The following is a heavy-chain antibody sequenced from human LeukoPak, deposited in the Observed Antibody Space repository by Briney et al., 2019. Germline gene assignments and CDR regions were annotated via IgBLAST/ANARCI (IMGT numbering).Heavy chain of an antibody. CDR3: AIAAKDVANWFDP. CDR2: FDPEDGET. V-gene: IGHV1-24*01. CDR1: GYTLTELF. J-gene: IGHJ5*02. D-gene: IGHD5-12*01. Sequence: ASVKVSCKVSGYTLTELFMHWVRQAPGKGLEWMGGFDPEDGETIYAQKFQGRVTMTEDTSTDTAYMELSSLRSEDTAVYYCAIAAKDVANWFDPWGQGTLVTVSS.